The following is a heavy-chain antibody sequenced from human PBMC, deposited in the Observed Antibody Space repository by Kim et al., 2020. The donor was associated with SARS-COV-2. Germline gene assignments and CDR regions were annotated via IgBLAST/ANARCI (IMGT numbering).Heavy chain of an antibody. Sequence: GGSLRLSCAASGFTFSSYAMSWVRQAPGKGLEWVSAISGSGGSTYYADSVKGRFTISRDNSKNTLYLQMNSLRAEDTAVYYCAKDPTNWNDQDNWFDPWGQGTLVTVSS. D-gene: IGHD1-20*01. CDR1: GFTFSSYA. J-gene: IGHJ5*02. CDR2: ISGSGGST. CDR3: AKDPTNWNDQDNWFDP. V-gene: IGHV3-23*01.